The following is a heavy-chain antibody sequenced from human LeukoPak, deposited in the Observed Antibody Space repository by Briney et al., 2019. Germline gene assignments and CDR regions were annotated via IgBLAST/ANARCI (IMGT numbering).Heavy chain of an antibody. CDR3: ARGSAGEGGNSVEGEYFQH. J-gene: IGHJ1*01. D-gene: IGHD5-24*01. V-gene: IGHV1-69*05. Sequence: SVKVSCKASGYTFTSYGISWVRQAPGQGLEWMGGIIPIFGTANYAQKFQGRVTMTRDMSTNTVYMELSSLRSEDTAVYYCARGSAGEGGNSVEGEYFQHWGQGSLVTVSS. CDR1: GYTFTSYG. CDR2: IIPIFGTA.